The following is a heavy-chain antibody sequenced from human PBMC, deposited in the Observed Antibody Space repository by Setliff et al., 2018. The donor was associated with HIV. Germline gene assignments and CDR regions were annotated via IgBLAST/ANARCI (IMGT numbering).Heavy chain of an antibody. D-gene: IGHD3-22*01. CDR3: ASLNYYDSSGYYPH. V-gene: IGHV4-30-4*08. Sequence: NPSETLSLTCTVSGGSISSSSYYWGWIRQPQGKGLEWIGYIYYSGSTYYNPSLKSRVTISVDTSKNQFSLKLSSVTAADTAVYYCASLNYYDSSGYYPHWGQGTLVTVSS. CDR2: IYYSGST. CDR1: GGSISSSSYY. J-gene: IGHJ4*02.